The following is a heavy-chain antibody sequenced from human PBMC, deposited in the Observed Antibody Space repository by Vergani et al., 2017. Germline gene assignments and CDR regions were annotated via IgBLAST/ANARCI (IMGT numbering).Heavy chain of an antibody. J-gene: IGHJ6*03. Sequence: QITLKESGPTLVKPTQTLTLTCTFSGFSLSTSGVGVGWIRQPPGKALEWLALIYWDDDKRYSPSLKSRLTITKDTSKNQVVLTMTNMDPVDTATYYCARIDIVATLVGWEYYYYYIDVWGKGTTVTVSS. V-gene: IGHV2-5*02. CDR3: ARIDIVATLVGWEYYYYYIDV. D-gene: IGHD5-12*01. CDR2: IYWDDDK. CDR1: GFSLSTSGVG.